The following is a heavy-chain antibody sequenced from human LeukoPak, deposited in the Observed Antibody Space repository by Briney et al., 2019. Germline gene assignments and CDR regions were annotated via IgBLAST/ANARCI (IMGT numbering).Heavy chain of an antibody. CDR3: ATTTYGDYVVDY. J-gene: IGHJ4*02. V-gene: IGHV1-18*04. Sequence: ASVKVSCKASGYTFTSYYIHWVRQAPGQGLEWMGWISAYNGNTNYAQKLQGRVTMTTDTSTSTAYMELRSLRSDDTAVYYCATTTYGDYVVDYWGQGTLVTVSS. CDR2: ISAYNGNT. D-gene: IGHD4-17*01. CDR1: GYTFTSYY.